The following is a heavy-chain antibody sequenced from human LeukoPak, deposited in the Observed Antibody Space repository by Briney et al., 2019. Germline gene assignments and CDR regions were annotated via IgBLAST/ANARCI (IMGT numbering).Heavy chain of an antibody. Sequence: SETLSLTCTVSGTSITSYYWSWIRQPPGKGLEWIGEINHSGSTNYNSSLKSRVTISVDTSKNQFSLKLSSVTAADTAVYYCARGRSSSWYYWGQGTLVTVSS. CDR1: GTSITSYY. CDR3: ARGRSSSWYY. CDR2: INHSGST. V-gene: IGHV4-34*01. J-gene: IGHJ4*02. D-gene: IGHD6-13*01.